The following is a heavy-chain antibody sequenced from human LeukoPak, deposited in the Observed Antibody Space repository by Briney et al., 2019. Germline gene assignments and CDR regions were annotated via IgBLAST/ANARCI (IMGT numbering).Heavy chain of an antibody. CDR3: ARSPYGRYSSSWYFDY. CDR2: IYTSGST. D-gene: IGHD6-13*01. V-gene: IGHV4-4*07. J-gene: IGHJ4*02. Sequence: KPSETLSLSCTLSGGFISSYYWSWIRQPAGKGLEWIGRIYTSGSTNYNPSLMSRVTMSVHTSKNQFSLKLSSVTAADTAVYYCARSPYGRYSSSWYFDYWGQGTLVTVSS. CDR1: GGFISSYY.